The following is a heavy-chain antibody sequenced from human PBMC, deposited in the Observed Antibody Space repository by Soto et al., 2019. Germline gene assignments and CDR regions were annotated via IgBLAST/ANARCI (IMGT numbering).Heavy chain of an antibody. Sequence: KPSETLSLTCAVYGGSFSGYYWSWIRQPPGKGLEWIGEINHSGSSNYNPSLKSRVTISVDTSKNQFSLKLSSVTAADTAVCYCARGDKTSLRYFDWLSPYDYWGQGTLVTVSS. V-gene: IGHV4-34*01. CDR1: GGSFSGYY. J-gene: IGHJ4*02. CDR3: ARGDKTSLRYFDWLSPYDY. CDR2: INHSGSS. D-gene: IGHD3-9*01.